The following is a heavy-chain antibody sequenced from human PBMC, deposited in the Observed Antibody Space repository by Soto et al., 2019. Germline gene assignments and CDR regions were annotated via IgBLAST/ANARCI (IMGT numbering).Heavy chain of an antibody. D-gene: IGHD3-16*01. Sequence: QVQLVQSGAEVKKPGASVKVSCKASGYTFTSYAMHWVRQAPGQRLEWMGWLNAGNGNTKYSQKFQGRVTSTRDTSASTAYMELSTLRSEDTAVYYCARGGLALMDVWGQGTTVTVSS. CDR3: ARGGLALMDV. CDR1: GYTFTSYA. V-gene: IGHV1-3*01. CDR2: LNAGNGNT. J-gene: IGHJ6*02.